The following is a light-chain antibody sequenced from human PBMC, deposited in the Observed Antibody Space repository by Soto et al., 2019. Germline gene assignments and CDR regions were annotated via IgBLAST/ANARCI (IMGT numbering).Light chain of an antibody. J-gene: IGKJ5*01. CDR2: GAS. CDR1: QSVSNN. CDR3: QQVNSYPQT. V-gene: IGKV3-15*01. Sequence: EILMTQSPATLSVSPGDRATLSCRASQSVSNNLAWYQQRPGQAPRLLIYGASTRATGIPARFSGSGSGTEFTLTISSLQPEDFAAYYCQQVNSYPQTFGQGTRLEIK.